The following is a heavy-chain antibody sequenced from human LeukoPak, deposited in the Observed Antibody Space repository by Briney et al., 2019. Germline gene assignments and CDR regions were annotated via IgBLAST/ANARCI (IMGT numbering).Heavy chain of an antibody. CDR1: GFTFSTYG. D-gene: IGHD3-10*01. J-gene: IGHJ3*02. Sequence: GGSLRLSCAASGFTFSTYGMHWVRQAPGKGLEWVAVISYDGDSKYFADSVKGRFTISRDNSKNTLYLQMNSLRAEDTAVNYCAKDRLLLARGVIDAFDIWGQGTMVTVSS. CDR3: AKDRLLLARGVIDAFDI. CDR2: ISYDGDSK. V-gene: IGHV3-30*18.